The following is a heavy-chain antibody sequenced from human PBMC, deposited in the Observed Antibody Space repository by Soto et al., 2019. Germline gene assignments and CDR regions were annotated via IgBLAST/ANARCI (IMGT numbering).Heavy chain of an antibody. CDR1: GYTLTSYD. Sequence: ASVEVSCKASGYTLTSYDINWVRQATGQGLEWMGWMNPNSGNTGYAQKFQGRVTMTRNASISTAYMELSSLRSEDTAVYYCASLGHCCSTSCKGWFYPCGQGTLVTVSS. CDR3: ASLGHCCSTSCKGWFYP. J-gene: IGHJ5*02. D-gene: IGHD2-2*01. CDR2: MNPNSGNT. V-gene: IGHV1-8*01.